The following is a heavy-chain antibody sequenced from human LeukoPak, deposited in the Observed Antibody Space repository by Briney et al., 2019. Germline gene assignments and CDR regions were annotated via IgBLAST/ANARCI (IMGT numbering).Heavy chain of an antibody. CDR3: AREIYCSGGSCGDAFDI. V-gene: IGHV3-30-3*01. CDR2: ISYDGSNK. CDR1: GFTFSSYA. J-gene: IGHJ3*02. Sequence: GGSLRLSCAASGFTFSSYAMHWVRQAPGKGLEWVAVISYDGSNKYYADSVKGRFTISRDNSKNTLYLQMNSLRAEDTAVYYCAREIYCSGGSCGDAFDIWGQGTMATVSS. D-gene: IGHD2-15*01.